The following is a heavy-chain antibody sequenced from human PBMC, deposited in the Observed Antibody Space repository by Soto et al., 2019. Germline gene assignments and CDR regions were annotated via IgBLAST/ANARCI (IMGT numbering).Heavy chain of an antibody. CDR1: GFTFTRYS. Sequence: LRLSCAASGFTFTRYSMNWVRQAPGKGLEWVSSISSTTNYIYYGDSMKGRFTISRDNAKNSLYLEMNSLRAEDTAVYYCARESEDLTSNFDYWGQGNLVTLYS. CDR3: ARESEDLTSNFDY. CDR2: ISSTTNYI. V-gene: IGHV3-21*06. J-gene: IGHJ4*02.